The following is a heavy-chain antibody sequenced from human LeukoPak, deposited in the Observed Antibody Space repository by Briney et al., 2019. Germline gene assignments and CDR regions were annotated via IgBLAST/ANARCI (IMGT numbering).Heavy chain of an antibody. V-gene: IGHV4-59*01. J-gene: IGHJ2*01. CDR1: GGSISSYY. D-gene: IGHD6-19*01. CDR3: ARDTSGWYFNL. Sequence: SETLSLTCTVSGGSISSYYWSWIRQFPGKGLEWIGYIHYSGSINYNPSLKSRVTMSIDTSKNQFSLNLASVTAGDTAVYYCARDTSGWYFNLWGRGTLITVSS. CDR2: IHYSGSI.